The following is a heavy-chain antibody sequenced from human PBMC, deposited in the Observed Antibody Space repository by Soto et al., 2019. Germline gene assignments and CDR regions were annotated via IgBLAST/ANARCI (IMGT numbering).Heavy chain of an antibody. J-gene: IGHJ4*02. CDR1: GGTFSSYA. CDR3: ARDGGLSGSYAFDY. CDR2: IIPIFGTA. Sequence: GASVKVSCKASGGTFSSYAISWVRQAPGQGLEWMGGIIPIFGTANYAQKFQGRVTITADKSTSTAYMELSSLRSEDTAVYYCARDGGLSGSYAFDYWGQGTLVTVSS. V-gene: IGHV1-69*06. D-gene: IGHD1-26*01.